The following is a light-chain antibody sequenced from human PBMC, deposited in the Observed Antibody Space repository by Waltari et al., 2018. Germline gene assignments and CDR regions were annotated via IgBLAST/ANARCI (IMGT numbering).Light chain of an antibody. CDR1: NSDVGTYNY. Sequence: QSALTQPPSASGSPGQSVTISCAGTNSDVGTYNYVSWYQHPPGKAPKLLIYGVTERLPGVPARFSGSRSGTTASLTVSGLQADDEADYYCTSYGGVNVLGVLFGGGTKLTVL. V-gene: IGLV2-8*01. CDR3: TSYGGVNVLGVL. CDR2: GVT. J-gene: IGLJ2*01.